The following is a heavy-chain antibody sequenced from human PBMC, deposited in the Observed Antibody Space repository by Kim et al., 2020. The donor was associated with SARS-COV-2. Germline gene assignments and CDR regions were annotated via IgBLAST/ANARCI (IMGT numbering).Heavy chain of an antibody. J-gene: IGHJ2*01. D-gene: IGHD6-13*01. V-gene: IGHV4-30-2*05. Sequence: PSLKSRVTISVDTSKNQFSLKLSSVTAADTAVYYCAREVGSSWTYWYFDLWGRGTLVTVSS. CDR3: AREVGSSWTYWYFDL.